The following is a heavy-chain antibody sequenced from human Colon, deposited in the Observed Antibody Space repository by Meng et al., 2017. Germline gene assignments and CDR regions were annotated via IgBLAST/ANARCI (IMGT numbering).Heavy chain of an antibody. CDR2: IDPDGGAT. CDR3: ATFQYSMEDD. V-gene: IGHV3-74*01. D-gene: IGHD6-13*01. Sequence: ELKLVESGGGLFQPGGSLRLSCVGSGFTFSSYWMHWVRQAPGKGLEWVSLIDPDGGATAYADSVKGRFAISRDNSKNTVFLQISSLRAEDMAVYFCATFQYSMEDDWGQGTLVTASS. J-gene: IGHJ4*02. CDR1: GFTFSSYW.